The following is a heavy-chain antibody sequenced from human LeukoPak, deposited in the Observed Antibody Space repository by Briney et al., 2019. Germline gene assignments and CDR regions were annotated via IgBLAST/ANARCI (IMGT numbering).Heavy chain of an antibody. CDR3: AKCALAAPNYGMDV. CDR2: ISGSGGST. J-gene: IGHJ6*02. CDR1: GFTFNSYA. V-gene: IGHV3-23*01. D-gene: IGHD6-13*01. Sequence: GGSLRLSCAASGFTFNSYAMSWVRQAPGKGLEWVSAISGSGGSTYYADSVKGRFTISRDNSKNTLYLQMNSLRAEDTAVYYCAKCALAAPNYGMDVWGQGTTVTVSS.